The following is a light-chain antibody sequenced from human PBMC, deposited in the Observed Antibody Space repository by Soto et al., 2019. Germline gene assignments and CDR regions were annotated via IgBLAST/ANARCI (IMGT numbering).Light chain of an antibody. J-gene: IGKJ5*01. V-gene: IGKV3-15*01. CDR1: ENVKFN. CDR2: NAS. CDR3: QQYYNWPLT. Sequence: EIVMTQSPATLSVSPGERATLSCRASENVKFNLAWYQQRPGQAPRLLFYNASTRATAFPARFSGSGSGTDYIVTISSLQSEHSAVYYCQQYYNWPLTFGQGTRLEIK.